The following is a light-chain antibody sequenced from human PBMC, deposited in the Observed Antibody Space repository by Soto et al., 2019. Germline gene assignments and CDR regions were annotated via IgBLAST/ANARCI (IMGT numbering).Light chain of an antibody. CDR1: QGVSSNY. V-gene: IGKV3-20*01. CDR2: GTS. CDR3: QHYGSSRT. Sequence: SVLTQSPGTLSFSPGERATLSCRASQGVSSNYLAWYQQKSGQAPRLLLYGTSSRATGIPERFSGSGSGTDFTLTISRLEPEDFAVYYCQHYGSSRTFGQGTKVDIK. J-gene: IGKJ1*01.